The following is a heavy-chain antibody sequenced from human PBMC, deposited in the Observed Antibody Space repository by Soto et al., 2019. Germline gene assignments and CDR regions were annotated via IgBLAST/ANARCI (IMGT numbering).Heavy chain of an antibody. Sequence: GGSLRLSCAASGFTFSSYAMHWVRQAPGKGLEWVAVISYDGSNKYYADSVKGRFTISRDNSKNTLYLQMNSLRAEDTAVYYCARDGSGYDPTRRAVDGPYYYYYYGMDVWGQGT. D-gene: IGHD5-12*01. CDR2: ISYDGSNK. CDR1: GFTFSSYA. J-gene: IGHJ6*02. CDR3: ARDGSGYDPTRRAVDGPYYYYYYGMDV. V-gene: IGHV3-30-3*01.